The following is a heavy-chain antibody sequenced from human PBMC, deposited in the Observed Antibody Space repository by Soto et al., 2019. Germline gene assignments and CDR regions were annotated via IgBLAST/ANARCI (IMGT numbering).Heavy chain of an antibody. V-gene: IGHV3-64*02. D-gene: IGHD3-3*01. Sequence: GGSLRLSCAASGFTYSSYAMHWVRQAPGKVLEYVSAISSNGGSTYYADSVKGRFTISRDNSKNTLYLQMGSLRAEDMAVYDCATLFITIFGVVIPLYYYYGMDVLGQGTTVTVSS. CDR1: GFTYSSYA. CDR2: ISSNGGST. J-gene: IGHJ6*02. CDR3: ATLFITIFGVVIPLYYYYGMDV.